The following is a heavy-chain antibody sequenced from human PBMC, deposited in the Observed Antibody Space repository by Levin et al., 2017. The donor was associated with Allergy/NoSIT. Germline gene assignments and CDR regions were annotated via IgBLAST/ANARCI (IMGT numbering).Heavy chain of an antibody. V-gene: IGHV3-15*01. J-gene: IGHJ3*02. CDR2: IKSKTDGGTR. CDR1: GFTFSNAW. CDR3: TTGMIAYYYDSSGYYQNDAFDI. Sequence: SCVVSGFTFSNAWMSWVRQAPGKGLEWVGRIKSKTDGGTRDYAAPVKGRFTISRDESKNTPYLQMNSLKTEDTAVYYCTTGMIAYYYDSSGYYQNDAFDIWGQGTMVTVSP. D-gene: IGHD3-22*01.